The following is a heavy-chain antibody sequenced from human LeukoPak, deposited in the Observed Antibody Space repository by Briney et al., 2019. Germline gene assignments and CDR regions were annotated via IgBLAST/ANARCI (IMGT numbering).Heavy chain of an antibody. CDR1: GFTFSSYS. D-gene: IGHD5-18*01. CDR2: ISGSGGST. Sequence: GGSLRLSCAASGFTFSSYSMNWVRQAPGKGLEWVSAISGSGGSTYYADSVKGRFTISRDNSKNTLYLQMNSLRAEDTAVYYCAKDPFSEVIQLWPDWGQGTLVTVSS. J-gene: IGHJ4*02. CDR3: AKDPFSEVIQLWPD. V-gene: IGHV3-23*01.